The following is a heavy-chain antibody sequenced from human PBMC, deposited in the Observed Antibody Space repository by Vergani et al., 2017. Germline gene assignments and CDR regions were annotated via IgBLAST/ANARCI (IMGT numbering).Heavy chain of an antibody. J-gene: IGHJ6*02. CDR1: GYTFTSYS. V-gene: IGHV1-46*01. Sequence: QVQLVQSGAEVKKPGASVKVSCKASGYTFTSYSMHWVRQAPGQGLEWMGIINPSGGSTSYAQKFQGRVTISRDNAKNTLYLQMNSLRAEDTAVYYCARELVATTARNYYYYYGMDVWGQGTTVTVSS. D-gene: IGHD5-12*01. CDR3: ARELVATTARNYYYYYGMDV. CDR2: INPSGGST.